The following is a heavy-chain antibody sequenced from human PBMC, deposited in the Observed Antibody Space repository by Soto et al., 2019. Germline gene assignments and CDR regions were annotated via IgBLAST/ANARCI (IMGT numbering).Heavy chain of an antibody. V-gene: IGHV3-7*01. CDR2: IKWDASEK. Sequence: EVQLEESGGGLVQPGGSLRLSCAASGFTFGSYWMSWVRQAPGKGLEWLATIKWDASEKKYVDSVKGRFTMSRDNAKNSLYLQMDSLRAEDTAVYYCGLYDALFFDSRGQGTLVTVSS. CDR3: GLYDALFFDS. J-gene: IGHJ4*02. CDR1: GFTFGSYW. D-gene: IGHD2-8*01.